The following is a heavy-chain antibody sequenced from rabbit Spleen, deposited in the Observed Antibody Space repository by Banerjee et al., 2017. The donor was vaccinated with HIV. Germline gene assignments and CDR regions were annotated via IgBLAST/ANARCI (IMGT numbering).Heavy chain of an antibody. CDR3: ASASPYPFVL. J-gene: IGHJ4*01. Sequence: QLEESGGGLVQPAGSLNLWCNASGFDFSNYCVRGVLQAPGKVLECSGYIDPILGVSFYSSWVNGRVPISSHVAQNTLSLHLTTLTSADTATYFCASASPYPFVLWGPGTLVTVS. D-gene: IGHD1-1*01. CDR2: IDPILGVS. V-gene: IGHV1S7*01. CDR1: GFDFSNYC.